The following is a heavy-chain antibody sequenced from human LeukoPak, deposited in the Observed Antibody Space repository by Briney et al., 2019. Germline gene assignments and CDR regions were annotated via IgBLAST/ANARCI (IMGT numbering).Heavy chain of an antibody. V-gene: IGHV4-34*01. Sequence: SETLSLTCAVSGGSFSGHYWSWIRQPPGKGLEWIGEINYSGSTNYNPSLKSRVTISVDTSKNQFSLKLSSVTAADTAVYYCARDGRIVGATDYWGQGTLVTVSS. CDR2: INYSGST. CDR1: GGSFSGHY. D-gene: IGHD1-26*01. J-gene: IGHJ4*02. CDR3: ARDGRIVGATDY.